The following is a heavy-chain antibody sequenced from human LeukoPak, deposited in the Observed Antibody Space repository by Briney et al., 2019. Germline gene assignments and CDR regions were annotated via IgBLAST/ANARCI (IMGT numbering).Heavy chain of an antibody. V-gene: IGHV1-69*05. D-gene: IGHD3-22*01. CDR3: AREISGSPRYSYYMDV. Sequence: SSVKVSCKASGGTFSSYAISWVRQAPGQGLEWMGRIIPIFGTANYAQKFQGRVTITTDESTSTAYMELSSLRSEDTAVYYCAREISGSPRYSYYMDVWGKGTTVTVSS. CDR1: GGTFSSYA. CDR2: IIPIFGTA. J-gene: IGHJ6*03.